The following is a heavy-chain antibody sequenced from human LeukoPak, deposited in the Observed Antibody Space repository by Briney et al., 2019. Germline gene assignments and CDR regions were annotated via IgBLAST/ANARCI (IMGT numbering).Heavy chain of an antibody. Sequence: GESLEISCKGSGYSFTSYWIGWVRQMPGKGLEWMGIIYPGDSDTRYSPSFQGQVTISADKSISTAYLQWSSLKASDTAMYYCASRVWSGYYSFEYWGRGTLVTVSS. CDR1: GYSFTSYW. D-gene: IGHD3-3*01. V-gene: IGHV5-51*01. CDR3: ASRVWSGYYSFEY. CDR2: IYPGDSDT. J-gene: IGHJ4*02.